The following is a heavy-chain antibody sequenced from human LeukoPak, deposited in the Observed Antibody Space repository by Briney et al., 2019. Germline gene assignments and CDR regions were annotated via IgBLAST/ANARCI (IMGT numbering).Heavy chain of an antibody. CDR1: RHTSITNA. CDR3: ANQRYDSGSSGGEAFDL. Sequence: PGRSLNISCTPPRHTSITNANTCAPQTPGKGLEWVSAIHGSVDRTYYARKVQGRCTISRDNSKSILYLQMKNLRADDTALYYCANQRYDSGSSGGEAFDLWRQGTMATVSS. V-gene: IGHV3-23*01. CDR2: IHGSVDRT. D-gene: IGHD3-16*01. J-gene: IGHJ3*01.